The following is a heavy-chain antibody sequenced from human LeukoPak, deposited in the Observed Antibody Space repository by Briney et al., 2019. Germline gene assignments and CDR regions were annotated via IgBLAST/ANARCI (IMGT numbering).Heavy chain of an antibody. D-gene: IGHD1-14*01. CDR3: ARSSHPAGLNFDY. CDR2: IYYSGST. Sequence: SETLSLTCTVSGGSINSGGYYWSWIRQHPGKGLEWIGYIYYSGSTSYNPSLKSRVTISVDTSKNQLSLKLSSVTAADTAVYYCARSSHPAGLNFDYWGQGTLVTVSS. CDR1: GGSINSGGYY. J-gene: IGHJ4*02. V-gene: IGHV4-31*03.